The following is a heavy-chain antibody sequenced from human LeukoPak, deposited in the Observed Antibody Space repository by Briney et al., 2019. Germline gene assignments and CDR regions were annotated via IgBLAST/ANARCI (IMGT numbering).Heavy chain of an antibody. Sequence: SETLSLTCTVSGGSISSSSYYWGWIRQSPGKGLEWIGSIYYSGSTYYNPSLKSRVTISVGTSKNQFSLKMSSVTAADTAVYYCARDGNYYDRSGYYFSAFDPWGQGTMVTVSS. CDR3: ARDGNYYDRSGYYFSAFDP. V-gene: IGHV4-39*07. CDR2: IYYSGST. D-gene: IGHD3-22*01. J-gene: IGHJ3*01. CDR1: GGSISSSSYY.